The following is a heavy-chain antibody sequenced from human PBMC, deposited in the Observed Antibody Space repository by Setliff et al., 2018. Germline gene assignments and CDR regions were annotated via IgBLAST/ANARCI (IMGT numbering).Heavy chain of an antibody. D-gene: IGHD3-3*01. CDR1: SYSISSGYF. Sequence: SLTCAVSSYSISSGYFWGWLRQPPGKGLEWIGSISHTGSADYNPSLESRVTISLDASKNQFSLNLKSVTAADTAVYYCARMSGFQYIDVWDKGTTVTVSS. V-gene: IGHV4-38-2*01. CDR2: ISHTGSA. CDR3: ARMSGFQYIDV. J-gene: IGHJ6*03.